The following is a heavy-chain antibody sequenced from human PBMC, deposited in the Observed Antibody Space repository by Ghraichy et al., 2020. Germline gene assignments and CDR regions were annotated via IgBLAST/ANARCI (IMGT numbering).Heavy chain of an antibody. Sequence: GGSLRLSCAASGFTFTTYAIHWVRQAPGKGLEWVAIISYDGTVTHYADSVKGRFTVSRDNARHTLYLQLNGLRLEDTALYYCVRENYSGYDYFDFWGQGTLVTVSS. J-gene: IGHJ4*02. CDR1: GFTFTTYA. D-gene: IGHD5-12*01. CDR2: ISYDGTVT. CDR3: VRENYSGYDYFDF. V-gene: IGHV3-30*01.